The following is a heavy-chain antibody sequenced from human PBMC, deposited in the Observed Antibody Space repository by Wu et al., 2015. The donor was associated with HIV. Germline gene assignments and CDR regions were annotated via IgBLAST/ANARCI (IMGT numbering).Heavy chain of an antibody. J-gene: IGHJ1*01. D-gene: IGHD3-22*01. V-gene: IGHV1-18*01. CDR2: ISAYNGNT. CDR1: GYTFTSYG. CDR3: ARDPSYYYDSSGSYFQH. Sequence: QVQLVQSGAEVKKPGASVKVSCKASGYTFTSYGISWVRQAPGQGLEWMGWISAYNGNTNYAQKLQGRVTMTTDTSTSTAYMELRSLRSDDTAVYYCARDPSYYYDSSGSYFQHWGPGHPGHRLL.